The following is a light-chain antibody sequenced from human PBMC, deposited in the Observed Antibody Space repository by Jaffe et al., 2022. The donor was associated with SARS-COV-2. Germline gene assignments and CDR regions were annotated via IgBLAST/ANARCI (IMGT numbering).Light chain of an antibody. J-gene: IGKJ2*01. V-gene: IGKV4-1*01. CDR1: QSVLYSSNNKNF. CDR3: QQYYSIPYT. CDR2: WAS. Sequence: DIVMTQSPDSLAVSLGERATINCKSSQSVLYSSNNKNFLTWYQQKPGQPPRLLIYWASTRESGVPDRFSGSGSGTDFTLNISSLQAEDVAVYYCQQYYSIPYTFGRGTKLEIK.